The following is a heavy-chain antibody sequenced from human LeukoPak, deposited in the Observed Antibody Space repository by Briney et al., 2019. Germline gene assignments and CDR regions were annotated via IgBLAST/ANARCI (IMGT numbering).Heavy chain of an antibody. CDR3: TSQFSTAGGY. J-gene: IGHJ4*02. CDR1: GFTLSNYW. Sequence: GGSLRLSYVASGFTLSNYWMHWVRQAPGKGLVWVSRINSDGSSTSYADSVKGRFTISRDNGKNTLYLQMNSLSADDTAVYFCTSQFSTAGGYWGQGTLVTVSS. CDR2: INSDGSST. D-gene: IGHD4-17*01. V-gene: IGHV3-74*01.